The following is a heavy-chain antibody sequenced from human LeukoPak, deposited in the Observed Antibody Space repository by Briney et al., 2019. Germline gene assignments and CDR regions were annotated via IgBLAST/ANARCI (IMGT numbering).Heavy chain of an antibody. Sequence: PGGSLRLSCAASGFTFSSYSMNWVRQAPGKWLEWLSSISSSSSYIYYADSVKGRFTISRDNAKNSLYLQMNSLRAEDTAVYYCARGIAVAGRKSISFDYWGQGTLVTVSS. CDR3: ARGIAVAGRKSISFDY. D-gene: IGHD6-19*01. CDR2: ISSSSSYI. J-gene: IGHJ4*02. CDR1: GFTFSSYS. V-gene: IGHV3-21*01.